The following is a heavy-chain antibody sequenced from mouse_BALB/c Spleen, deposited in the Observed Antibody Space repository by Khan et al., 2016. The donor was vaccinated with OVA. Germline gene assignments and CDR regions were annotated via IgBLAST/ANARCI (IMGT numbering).Heavy chain of an antibody. Sequence: VQLQESGAELARPGASVKLSCKASGYTFTNYWMQWVKQRPGQGLEWIGTIYPGDGDTRYTQKFKGKATLTADKSSSTAYMQLSSLASEDSAVYDSASYRYDFFDYWGQGTTLTVSS. CDR1: GYTFTNYW. V-gene: IGHV1-87*01. J-gene: IGHJ2*01. CDR2: IYPGDGDT. CDR3: ASYRYDFFDY. D-gene: IGHD2-14*01.